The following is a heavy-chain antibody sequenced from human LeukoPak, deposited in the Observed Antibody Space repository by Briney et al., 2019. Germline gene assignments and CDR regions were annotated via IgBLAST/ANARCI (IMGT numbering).Heavy chain of an antibody. CDR3: ARTITMVRGVIIKPFDY. J-gene: IGHJ4*02. CDR2: INPNSGGT. Sequence: ASVKVSCKASGYTFTGYYMHWVRQAPGQGLEWMGWINPNSGGTNYAQKFQGRVTMTRDTSIGTAYMELSRLRSDDTAVYYCARTITMVRGVIIKPFDYWGQGTLVTVSS. CDR1: GYTFTGYY. V-gene: IGHV1-2*02. D-gene: IGHD3-10*01.